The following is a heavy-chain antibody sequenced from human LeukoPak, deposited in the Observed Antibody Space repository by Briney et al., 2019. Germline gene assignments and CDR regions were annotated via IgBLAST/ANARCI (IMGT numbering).Heavy chain of an antibody. CDR1: GFTFSSYW. CDR2: INSDGSST. CDR3: ARDSPLGYCSGGRCSDAFDI. J-gene: IGHJ3*02. Sequence: PGGSLRLSCAASGFTFSSYWMHWVRQAPGKGLVWVSRINSDGSSTSYADSVKGRFTISRDNAKNTLYLQMNSLRAEDTAVYYCARDSPLGYCSGGRCSDAFDIWGQGTMVTVSS. D-gene: IGHD2-15*01. V-gene: IGHV3-74*01.